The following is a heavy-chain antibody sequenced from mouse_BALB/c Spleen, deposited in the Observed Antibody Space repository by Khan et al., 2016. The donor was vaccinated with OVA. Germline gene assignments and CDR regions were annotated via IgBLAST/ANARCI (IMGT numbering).Heavy chain of an antibody. J-gene: IGHJ2*01. CDR2: IYPGTDNS. CDR3: GGKEDWYHFAH. CDR1: GFNFTSNW. Sequence: QVQLKESGAELVRPGASVKLSCKTSGFNFTSNWIHWVKQRSGQGLEWIARIYPGTDNSYYNEKFKDKATLTADKSSSTAYMQLSSLTSEDPDVSYCGGKEDWYHFAHWGQGTPLTVSS. V-gene: IGHV1-76*01. D-gene: IGHD1-1*02.